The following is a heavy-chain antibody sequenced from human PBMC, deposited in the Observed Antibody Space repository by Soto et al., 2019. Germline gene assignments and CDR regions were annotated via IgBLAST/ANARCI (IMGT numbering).Heavy chain of an antibody. Sequence: SETLSLTCSVSGASIRSGGYYWSWLRQSPGKGLEWIGHIYYTGSTLYSPSLKSRLTISLDTSKNQFSLDLRSVTAADTAMYYCARIEMASIKWGRGTLVTVSS. V-gene: IGHV4-31*03. CDR3: ARIEMASIK. CDR1: GASIRSGGYY. CDR2: IYYTGST. J-gene: IGHJ4*02.